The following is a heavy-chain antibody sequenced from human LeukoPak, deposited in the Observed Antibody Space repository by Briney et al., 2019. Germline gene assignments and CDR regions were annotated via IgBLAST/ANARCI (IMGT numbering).Heavy chain of an antibody. Sequence: ASVKVSCKASGYTFTGYYMHWVRQAPGQGLEWMGIINPSGGSTSYAQKFQGRVTMTRDTSTSTVYMELSSLGSEDTAVYYCATYPPYCGGDCSFDYWGQGTLVTVSS. D-gene: IGHD2-21*02. CDR1: GYTFTGYY. J-gene: IGHJ4*02. CDR2: INPSGGST. CDR3: ATYPPYCGGDCSFDY. V-gene: IGHV1-46*01.